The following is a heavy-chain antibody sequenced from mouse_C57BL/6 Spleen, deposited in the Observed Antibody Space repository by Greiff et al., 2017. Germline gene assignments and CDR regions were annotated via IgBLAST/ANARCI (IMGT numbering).Heavy chain of an antibody. CDR2: IDPSDSGT. CDR1: GYTFTSYW. D-gene: IGHD4-1*01. V-gene: IGHV1-52*01. Sequence: QFQLQQPGAELVRPGSSVKLSCKASGYTFTSYWMHWVKQRPIQGLEWIGNIDPSDSGTHYNQKFKDKATLTVDKSSSTAYMQLSSLTSEDSAVYYCAGGVGRSGDFDYGGQGTTLAVSS. J-gene: IGHJ2*01. CDR3: AGGVGRSGDFDY.